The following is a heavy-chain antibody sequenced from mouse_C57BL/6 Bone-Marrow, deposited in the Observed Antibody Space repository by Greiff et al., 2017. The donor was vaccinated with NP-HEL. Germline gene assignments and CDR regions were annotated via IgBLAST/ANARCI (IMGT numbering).Heavy chain of an antibody. V-gene: IGHV3-6*01. Sequence: EVQLVESGPGLVKPSQSLSLTCSVTGYSITSGYYWNWIRQFPGNKLEWMGYISYDGSNNYNPSLKNRISITRDTSKNQFFLKLNSVTTEDTATYYCAREGDYGSSYHYFDYWGQGTTLTVSS. J-gene: IGHJ2*01. CDR2: ISYDGSN. D-gene: IGHD1-1*01. CDR3: AREGDYGSSYHYFDY. CDR1: GYSITSGYY.